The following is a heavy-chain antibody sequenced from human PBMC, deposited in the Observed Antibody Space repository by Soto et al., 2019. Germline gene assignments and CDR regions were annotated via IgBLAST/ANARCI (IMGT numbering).Heavy chain of an antibody. CDR3: ATRYPAFAY. CDR1: GYTFTSYG. J-gene: IGHJ4*02. D-gene: IGHD3-16*02. Sequence: QVQLVQSGPEVKKPGASVKVSCKTSGYTFTSYGISWVRQAPGQGREWMGWISTDKGKTNYAQKFQGRVTMTTDTSTSTAYMELRSLRSDDTAVYYCATRYPAFAYWGQGTLLTVSS. V-gene: IGHV1-18*01. CDR2: ISTDKGKT.